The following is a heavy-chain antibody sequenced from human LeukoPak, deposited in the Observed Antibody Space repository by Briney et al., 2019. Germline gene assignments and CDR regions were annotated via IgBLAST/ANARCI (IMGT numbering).Heavy chain of an antibody. CDR2: INSDGSDT. CDR1: GFTFSSYW. Sequence: GGSLRLSCAASGFTFSSYWMHWVRQTPGKGVVWVSRINSDGSDTAYADSVKGRFTISRDNAKNTLYLQMNSLRAEDTAVYYCAKGYRLYDYWGQGTLVTVSS. CDR3: AKGYRLYDY. J-gene: IGHJ4*02. D-gene: IGHD4/OR15-4a*01. V-gene: IGHV3-74*01.